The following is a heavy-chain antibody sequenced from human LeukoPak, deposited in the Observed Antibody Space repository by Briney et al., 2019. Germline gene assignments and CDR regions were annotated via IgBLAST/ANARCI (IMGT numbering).Heavy chain of an antibody. V-gene: IGHV1-2*02. D-gene: IGHD3-10*01. CDR3: ARGRGTTMVRGVITNYLDL. J-gene: IGHJ2*01. CDR2: IDPNSGGT. Sequence: ASVNVSCKASGYTFTAHYIHWVRQAPGQGLEWMGWIDPNSGGTNYAQKFLGSVTMTGDTSINTAFMELSGLRSDDTAIYYCARGRGTTMVRGVITNYLDLWGRGSLVTVSS. CDR1: GYTFTAHY.